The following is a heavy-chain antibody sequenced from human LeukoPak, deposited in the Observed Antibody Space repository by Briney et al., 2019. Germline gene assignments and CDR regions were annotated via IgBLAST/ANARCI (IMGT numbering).Heavy chain of an antibody. CDR3: ARDLGITKIVNYFDY. Sequence: ASVKVSCKASGYTFTSYYMHWVRQAPGQGLEWMGIINPSGGATKYAQKFQGRVTMTRDTSTSTLYMELSSLRSEDTAVYYCARDLGITKIVNYFDYWGQGTLVTVSS. J-gene: IGHJ4*02. CDR2: INPSGGAT. CDR1: GYTFTSYY. V-gene: IGHV1-46*01. D-gene: IGHD3-22*01.